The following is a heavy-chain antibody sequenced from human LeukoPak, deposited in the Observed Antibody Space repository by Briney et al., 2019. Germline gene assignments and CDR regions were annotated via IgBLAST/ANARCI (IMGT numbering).Heavy chain of an antibody. D-gene: IGHD3-22*01. V-gene: IGHV3-74*01. J-gene: IGHJ4*02. CDR1: GFIFTKYW. CDR2: VNSDGSAT. Sequence: GGSLRLSCAASGFIFTKYWMHWVRQAPGKGLVWVSHVNSDGSATSYADSVKGRFTISRDNSKNTMYLQMNSLRAEDTAVYYCAKDREYDDSCDYNGWGQGTLVTVSS. CDR3: AKDREYDDSCDYNG.